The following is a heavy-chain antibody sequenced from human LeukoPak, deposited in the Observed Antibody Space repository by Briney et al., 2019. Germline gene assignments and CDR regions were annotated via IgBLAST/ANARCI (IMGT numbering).Heavy chain of an antibody. V-gene: IGHV3-21*01. CDR1: GFTFSSYA. D-gene: IGHD3-10*01. J-gene: IGHJ6*02. CDR3: ARDFGGMDV. Sequence: PGRSLRLSCAASGFTFSSYAMHWVRQAPGKGLEWVSSISSSSSYIYYADSVKGRFTISRDNAKNSLYLQMNSLRAEDTAVYYCARDFGGMDVWGQGTTVTVSS. CDR2: ISSSSSYI.